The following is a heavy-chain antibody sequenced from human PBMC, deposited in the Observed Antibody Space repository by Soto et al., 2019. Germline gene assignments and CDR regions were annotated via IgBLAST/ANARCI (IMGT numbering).Heavy chain of an antibody. J-gene: IGHJ4*02. CDR3: ARSELYDFWSGSIPFDY. V-gene: IGHV3-33*01. CDR1: GFTFSSYG. D-gene: IGHD3-3*01. Sequence: PGGSLRLSCAASGFTFSSYGMHWVRQAPGKGLEWVAVIWYDGSNKYYADSVKGRFAISRDNSKNTLYLQMNSLRAEDTAVYYCARSELYDFWSGSIPFDYWGKGTLVTVSS. CDR2: IWYDGSNK.